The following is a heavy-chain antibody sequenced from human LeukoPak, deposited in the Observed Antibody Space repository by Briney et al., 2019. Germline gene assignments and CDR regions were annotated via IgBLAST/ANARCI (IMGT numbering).Heavy chain of an antibody. CDR2: INPNSGGT. Sequence: ASVMVSCEVSGYSFTGDYMHWVRQAPGQGLEWMGWINPNSGGTNYAQKFQGRVTMTRDTSISTAYMELSRLRSDDTAVYYCAHEKTGDVDYWGQGTLVTVSS. CDR3: AHEKTGDVDY. CDR1: GYSFTGDY. J-gene: IGHJ4*02. D-gene: IGHD7-27*01. V-gene: IGHV1-2*02.